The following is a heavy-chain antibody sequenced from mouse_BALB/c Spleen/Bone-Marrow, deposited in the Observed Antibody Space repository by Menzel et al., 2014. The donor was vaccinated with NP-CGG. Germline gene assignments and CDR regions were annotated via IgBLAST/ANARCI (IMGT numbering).Heavy chain of an antibody. J-gene: IGHJ3*01. CDR1: GFTFTAYY. CDR2: IRNKVNGYTT. D-gene: IGHD2-3*01. Sequence: EVKLLESGGGLVHPGGSLRLSCAISGFTFTAYYMISVRSLPGRALEWLGFIRNKVNGYTTEYRASVMVRTTISRDNSLSILYLKINPLRTEHSATYYCARDEGLLRFSYWVQGTPVTVSA. CDR3: ARDEGLLRFSY. V-gene: IGHV7-3*02.